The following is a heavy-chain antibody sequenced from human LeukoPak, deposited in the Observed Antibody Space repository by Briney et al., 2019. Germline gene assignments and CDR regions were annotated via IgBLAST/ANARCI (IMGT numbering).Heavy chain of an antibody. Sequence: SETLSLTCTVPGGSISSYYWSWIRQPPGKGLEWIGYIYTSGSTNYNPSLKSRVTISVDTSKNRFSLKLSSVTAADTAVYYCARLPGYWGQGTLVTVSS. CDR3: ARLPGY. CDR1: GGSISSYY. CDR2: IYTSGST. V-gene: IGHV4-4*09. J-gene: IGHJ4*02.